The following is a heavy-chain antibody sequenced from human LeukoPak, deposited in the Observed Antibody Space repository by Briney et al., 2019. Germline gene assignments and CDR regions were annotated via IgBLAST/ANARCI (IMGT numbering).Heavy chain of an antibody. V-gene: IGHV3-23*01. D-gene: IGHD6-19*01. J-gene: IGHJ4*02. Sequence: GGSLRLSCAASGFTFSSYAMSWVRQAPGKGLEWVSAISGSGGSTYYADSVKGRFTISRDNAKNSLYLQMNSLRAEDTAVYYCAGIAVAGRFDYWGQGTLVTVSS. CDR1: GFTFSSYA. CDR3: AGIAVAGRFDY. CDR2: ISGSGGST.